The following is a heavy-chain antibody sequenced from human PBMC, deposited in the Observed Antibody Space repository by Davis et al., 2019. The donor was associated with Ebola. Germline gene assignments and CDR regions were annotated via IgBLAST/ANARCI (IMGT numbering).Heavy chain of an antibody. J-gene: IGHJ4*02. CDR2: INSDGSST. CDR1: GFTFSSYW. CDR3: ARDYGGRWLQSPDY. Sequence: HTGGSLTLSCAASGFTFSSYWMHWVRQAPGRGLVWVSRINSDGSSTSYADSVKGRFTISRDNSKNTLYLQMNSLRAEDTAVYYCARDYGGRWLQSPDYWGQGTLVTVSS. D-gene: IGHD5-24*01. V-gene: IGHV3-74*01.